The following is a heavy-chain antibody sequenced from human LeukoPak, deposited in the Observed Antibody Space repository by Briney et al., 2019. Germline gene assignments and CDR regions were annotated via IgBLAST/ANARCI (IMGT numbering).Heavy chain of an antibody. CDR3: AKGMNILTGYYDGY. J-gene: IGHJ4*02. CDR2: ISGTSNI. D-gene: IGHD3-9*01. CDR1: GFTFSSYE. Sequence: QAGGSLRLSCAASGFTFSSYEMNWVRQAPGKGLEWVSYISGTSNIYYADSVKGRFTISRDNAKNSLYLQMNSLRAEDTALYYCAKGMNILTGYYDGYWGQGTLVTVSS. V-gene: IGHV3-48*03.